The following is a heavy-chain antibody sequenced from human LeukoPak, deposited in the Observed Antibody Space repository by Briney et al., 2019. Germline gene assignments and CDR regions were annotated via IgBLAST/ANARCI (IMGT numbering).Heavy chain of an antibody. Sequence: GGSLRLSCAASGFTFDDYGMSWVRQAPGKGLEWVSGINWNGGSTGYADYVKGRFTISRDNAKNSLYLQMNSLRVEDTALYYCARVSYYYDSSGLLYYYYYYMDVWGKGTTVTVS. J-gene: IGHJ6*03. CDR2: INWNGGST. V-gene: IGHV3-20*04. D-gene: IGHD3-22*01. CDR3: ARVSYYYDSSGLLYYYYYYMDV. CDR1: GFTFDDYG.